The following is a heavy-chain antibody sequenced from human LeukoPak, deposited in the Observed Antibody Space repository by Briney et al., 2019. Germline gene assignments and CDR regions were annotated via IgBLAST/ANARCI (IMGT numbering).Heavy chain of an antibody. V-gene: IGHV3-74*01. D-gene: IGHD3-22*01. J-gene: IGHJ4*02. Sequence: GGSLRLSCAASGFTFSRNWMHWVRQTPGKGLVWVALIKDDGTTNYADSVRGRFTASRDDAKNTVYLQMSSLRADDTAVYYCHPLSYVSNWGQGTLVTVSA. CDR1: GFTFSRNW. CDR3: HPLSYVSN. CDR2: IKDDGTT.